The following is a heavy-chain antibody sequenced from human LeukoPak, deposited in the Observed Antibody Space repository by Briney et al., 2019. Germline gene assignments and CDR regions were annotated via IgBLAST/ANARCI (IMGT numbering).Heavy chain of an antibody. D-gene: IGHD6-25*01. CDR1: GGSISSSSYY. J-gene: IGHJ4*02. V-gene: IGHV4-39*07. CDR2: IYYSGST. CDR3: ARGRLPFDY. Sequence: SETLSLTCTVSGGSISSSSYYWGWIRQPPGKGLEWIGSIYYSGSTYYNPSLKSRVTISVDTSKNQFSPKLSSVTAADTAVYYCARGRLPFDYWGQGTLVTVSS.